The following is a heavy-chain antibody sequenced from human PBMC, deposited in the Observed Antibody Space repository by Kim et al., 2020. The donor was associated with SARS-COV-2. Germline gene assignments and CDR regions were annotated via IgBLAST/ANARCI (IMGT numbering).Heavy chain of an antibody. J-gene: IGHJ5*02. V-gene: IGHV1-69*04. Sequence: SVKVSCKASGGTFSSYAISWVRQAPGQGLEWMGRIIPILGIANYAQKFQGRVTITADKSTSTAYMELSSLRSEDTAVYYCAREFVVVPAASRHFDPWGQGTLVTVSS. CDR2: IIPILGIA. CDR1: GGTFSSYA. D-gene: IGHD2-2*01. CDR3: AREFVVVPAASRHFDP.